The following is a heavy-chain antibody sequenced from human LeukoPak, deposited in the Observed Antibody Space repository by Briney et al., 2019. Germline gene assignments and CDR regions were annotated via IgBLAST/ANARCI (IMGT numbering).Heavy chain of an antibody. Sequence: PGGSLRLSCAASGFTFSTYWMGWVRQSPGKGLEWVANIKQDGSEKHYVDSVKGRFTISRDNTKNSLYLQMNSLRAEDTAVYYCARIRQQMVYFDYWGQGTLVTVSS. D-gene: IGHD2-8*01. CDR2: IKQDGSEK. CDR1: GFTFSTYW. V-gene: IGHV3-7*01. J-gene: IGHJ4*02. CDR3: ARIRQQMVYFDY.